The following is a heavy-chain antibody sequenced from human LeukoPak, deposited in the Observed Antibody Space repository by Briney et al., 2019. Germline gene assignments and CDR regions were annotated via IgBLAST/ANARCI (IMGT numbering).Heavy chain of an antibody. D-gene: IGHD6-19*01. CDR1: GFTASRNY. CDR2: IYRDGTT. J-gene: IGHJ4*02. Sequence: PGGSLRLSCAASGFTASRNYMSWVRQAPGKGLEWVSVIYRDGTTYYADSVKGRFTISRDNSKNTLYLQMNSLRAEDTAVYYCARVSSSGWYFDYWGQGTLVTVSS. CDR3: ARVSSSGWYFDY. V-gene: IGHV3-53*01.